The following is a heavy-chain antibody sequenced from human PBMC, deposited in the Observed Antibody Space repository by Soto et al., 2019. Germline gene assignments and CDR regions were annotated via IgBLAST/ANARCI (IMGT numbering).Heavy chain of an antibody. V-gene: IGHV1-2*04. CDR1: GYTFTGYY. J-gene: IGHJ4*02. CDR2: INPNSGGT. CDR3: ARESHSYCSGGSCYRRYFDY. D-gene: IGHD2-15*01. Sequence: ASVKVSCKASGYTFTGYYMHWVRQAPGQGLEWMGWINPNSGGTNYAQKFQGWVTMTRDTSISAAYMELSRLRSDDSSVYYCARESHSYCSGGSCYRRYFDYWGQGTLVTVSS.